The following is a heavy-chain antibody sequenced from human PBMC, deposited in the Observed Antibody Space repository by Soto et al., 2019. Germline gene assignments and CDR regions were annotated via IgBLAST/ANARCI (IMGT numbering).Heavy chain of an antibody. Sequence: GASVKVSCKASGDTFISYSITWVRQAPGQGLEWMGGIIPVCGSANYAQKFQGRVTITADKSTSTAYMELSSLRSHDTAVYFCARGVYIVVVPAAIRDVWGQGTTVTVSS. CDR2: IIPVCGSA. CDR1: GDTFISYS. V-gene: IGHV1-69*06. J-gene: IGHJ6*02. D-gene: IGHD2-2*02. CDR3: ARGVYIVVVPAAIRDV.